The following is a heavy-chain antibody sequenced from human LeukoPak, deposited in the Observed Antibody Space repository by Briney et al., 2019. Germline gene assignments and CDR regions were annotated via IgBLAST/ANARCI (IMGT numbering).Heavy chain of an antibody. Sequence: ASVKVSCKASGYTFTGYYIHWVRQAPGQGLEWMGWVKPNSGGTNYAQKFQGRVTMTRDTSISTAYMELSRLRSDDTAVYYCARGSIVGATFDYFDYWGQGTLVTVSS. CDR2: VKPNSGGT. D-gene: IGHD1-26*01. J-gene: IGHJ4*02. CDR1: GYTFTGYY. V-gene: IGHV1-2*02. CDR3: ARGSIVGATFDYFDY.